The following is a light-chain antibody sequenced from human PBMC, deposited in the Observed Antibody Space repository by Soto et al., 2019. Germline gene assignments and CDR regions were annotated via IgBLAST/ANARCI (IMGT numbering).Light chain of an antibody. V-gene: IGKV1-5*03. CDR2: KAS. Sequence: QIPQFTCPLSASLGGSVPITWRDSQSISSWLAWYQQKPGKAPKLLIYKASTLESGVPSRFSGSGSGTEFTLTISSLQPDDFATYYCQHYNSYPVAFGQGTRLEI. CDR1: QSISSW. J-gene: IGKJ5*01. CDR3: QHYNSYPVA.